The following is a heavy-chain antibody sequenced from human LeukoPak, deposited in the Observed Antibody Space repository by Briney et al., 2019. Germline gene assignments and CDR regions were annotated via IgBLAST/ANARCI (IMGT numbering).Heavy chain of an antibody. CDR2: IYYSGST. Sequence: SETLSLTCTVSGGSISTYYWTGIRQPPGKGLEWIGYIYYSGSTNYNPSLKSRVTISVDTSKNQFSLKLSSVTAADTAVYYCARDGAGTTWGDAFDIWGQGTMVTVSS. CDR1: GGSISTYY. D-gene: IGHD1-1*01. J-gene: IGHJ3*02. CDR3: ARDGAGTTWGDAFDI. V-gene: IGHV4-59*01.